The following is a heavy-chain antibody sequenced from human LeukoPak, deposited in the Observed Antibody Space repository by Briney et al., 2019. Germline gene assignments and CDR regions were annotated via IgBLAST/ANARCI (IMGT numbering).Heavy chain of an antibody. D-gene: IGHD2-15*01. V-gene: IGHV4-30-4*01. Sequence: SQTLSLTCSVSGGSISSGDYYWSWIRQPPGKGLEWIGYIYNSGSTYYNPSLKSRVTISVDTSKNQFSLKLSSVTAADTAVYYCARDHCSGGSCYSANYYYGMDVWGQGTTVTVS. J-gene: IGHJ6*02. CDR2: IYNSGST. CDR3: ARDHCSGGSCYSANYYYGMDV. CDR1: GGSISSGDYY.